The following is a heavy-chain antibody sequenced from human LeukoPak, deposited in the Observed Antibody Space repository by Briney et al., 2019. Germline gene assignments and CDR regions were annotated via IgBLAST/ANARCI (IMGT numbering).Heavy chain of an antibody. Sequence: ASVKVSCKASGFTFRGYYMHWVRQAPGQGLEWMGWINLNNGDTSYAQNFQGRVTLTRDTSISTAYMDLSSLRSEDTAVYYCARAKAGAVAGTSDYWGQGTLVTVSP. CDR3: ARAKAGAVAGTSDY. CDR1: GFTFRGYY. D-gene: IGHD6-19*01. CDR2: INLNNGDT. V-gene: IGHV1-2*02. J-gene: IGHJ4*02.